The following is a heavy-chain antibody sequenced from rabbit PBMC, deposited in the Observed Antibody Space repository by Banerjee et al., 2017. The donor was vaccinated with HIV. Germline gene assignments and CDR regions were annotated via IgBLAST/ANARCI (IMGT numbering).Heavy chain of an antibody. Sequence: QEQLVESGGGLVQPGGSLKLSCKASGFDFSSYGVSWVRQAPGKGLEWIGFIYAGKGSTDYANWVNGRFTISSDNAQNTVDLQMNSLTAADTATYFCARGDYGDPVYFNLWGPGTLVTDS. V-gene: IGHV1S47*01. CDR1: GFDFSSYG. CDR3: ARGDYGDPVYFNL. J-gene: IGHJ4*01. CDR2: IYAGKGST. D-gene: IGHD2-1*01.